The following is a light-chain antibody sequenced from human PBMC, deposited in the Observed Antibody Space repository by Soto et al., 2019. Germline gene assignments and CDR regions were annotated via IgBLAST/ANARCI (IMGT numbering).Light chain of an antibody. J-gene: IGKJ1*01. CDR2: DAS. CDR3: QQYGFSLRT. CDR1: QSVSSY. V-gene: IGKV3-11*01. Sequence: EIVLTQSPATLSLSPGERATLSCRASQSVSSYLAWYQQKPGQAPRLLIYDASNRATGIPARFSGSGSGTDFTLTISSLEPEDFAVYYCQQYGFSLRTFGQGSKVEI.